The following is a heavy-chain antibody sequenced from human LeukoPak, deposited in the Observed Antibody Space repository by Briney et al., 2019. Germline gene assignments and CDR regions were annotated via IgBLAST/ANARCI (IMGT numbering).Heavy chain of an antibody. J-gene: IGHJ4*02. CDR1: GFTFSNYW. CDR2: INSDGSST. CDR3: ARETDSSGYYSDY. Sequence: QPGGSLRLSCAASGFTFSNYWMHWVRQAPGKGLVWVSRINSDGSSTSYADSVKGRFTISRDNAKNTLYLQMNSLRAEDTAVYFCARETDSSGYYSDYWGQGTLVIVSS. D-gene: IGHD3-22*01. V-gene: IGHV3-74*01.